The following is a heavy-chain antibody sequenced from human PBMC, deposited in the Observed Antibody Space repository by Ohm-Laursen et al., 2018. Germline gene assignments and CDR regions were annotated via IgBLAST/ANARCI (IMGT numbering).Heavy chain of an antibody. V-gene: IGHV3-20*01. CDR3: ARTDTAMVPDY. Sequence: SLRLSCSASGFTFDDYGMSWVRQAPGKGLELVSGINWNGGSTGYADSVKGRFTISRDNAKNSLYLQMNSLRAEDTALYHCARTDTAMVPDYWGQGTLVTVSS. J-gene: IGHJ4*02. CDR1: GFTFDDYG. CDR2: INWNGGST. D-gene: IGHD5-18*01.